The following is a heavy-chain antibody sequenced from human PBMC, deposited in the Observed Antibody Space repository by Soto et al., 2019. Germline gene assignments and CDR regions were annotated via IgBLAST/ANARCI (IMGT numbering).Heavy chain of an antibody. V-gene: IGHV4-4*07. CDR1: GASIRSYH. CDR3: AKDVSSRRRFDP. D-gene: IGHD3-16*01. J-gene: IGHJ5*02. CDR2: ILHTGYT. Sequence: PSETLSLTCSVSGASIRSYHWGRLRQRAGKGLEWIGRILHTGYTNYNPCLKSRVSMSADTSKHQISLKMSSVTAADTAVYFCAKDVSSRRRFDPWGQGVPVTVSS.